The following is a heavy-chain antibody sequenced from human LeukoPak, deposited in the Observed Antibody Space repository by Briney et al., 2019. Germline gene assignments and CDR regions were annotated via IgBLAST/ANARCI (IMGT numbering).Heavy chain of an antibody. D-gene: IGHD6-13*01. CDR1: GFTFSSYW. CDR3: ARGVYIAAAQYGY. V-gene: IGHV3-7*01. J-gene: IGHJ4*02. CDR2: IKQDGSEK. Sequence: GGSLRLSCTASGFTFSSYWMSWVRQAPGKGLEWVATIKQDGSEKYYVDSLKGRFTISRDNAKNSLYLQMNSLRAEDTAVYYCARGVYIAAAQYGYWGQGTLVTVSS.